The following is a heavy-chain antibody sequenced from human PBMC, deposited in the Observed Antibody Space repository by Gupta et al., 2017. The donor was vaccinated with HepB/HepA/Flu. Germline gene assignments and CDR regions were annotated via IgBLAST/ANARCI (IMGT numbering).Heavy chain of an antibody. CDR3: ARESGSGSFDY. V-gene: IGHV3-48*03. CDR1: GFTFSSYE. Sequence: EVQLVESGGGLVQPGGSLRLSCAASGFTFSSYEMNWVRQAPGKGLEWVSYISSSGSTIYYADSVKGRFTISRDNAKNSLYLQMNSLRAEDTAVYYCARESGSGSFDYWGQGTRVTVSS. J-gene: IGHJ4*02. CDR2: ISSSGSTI. D-gene: IGHD1-26*01.